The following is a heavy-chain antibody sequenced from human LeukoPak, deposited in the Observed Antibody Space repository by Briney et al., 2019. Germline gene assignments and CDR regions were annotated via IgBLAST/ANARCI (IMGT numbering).Heavy chain of an antibody. CDR2: INHSGST. CDR1: GGSFSGYY. Sequence: SETLPLTCAVYGGSFSGYYWSWIRQPPGKGLEWIGEINHSGSTNYNPSLKSRVTISVDTSKNQFSLNLSSVTAADTALYYCAKQGRQIPFGGVVAIAPFDIWGQGTMVTVSS. CDR3: AKQGRQIPFGGVVAIAPFDI. D-gene: IGHD3-16*02. V-gene: IGHV4-34*01. J-gene: IGHJ3*02.